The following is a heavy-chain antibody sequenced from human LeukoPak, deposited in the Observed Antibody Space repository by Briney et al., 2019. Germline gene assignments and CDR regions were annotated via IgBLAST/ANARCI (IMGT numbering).Heavy chain of an antibody. CDR3: ARGGYSSGWYDY. V-gene: IGHV1-69*05. D-gene: IGHD6-19*01. CDR1: GGTFSSYA. Sequence: GASVKVSCKASGGTFSSYAISWVRQAPGQGLEWMGGIIPIFGTANYAQKFQGRVTMTRDTSTSTVYMELSSLRSEDTAVYYCARGGYSSGWYDYWGQGTLVTVSS. J-gene: IGHJ4*02. CDR2: IIPIFGTA.